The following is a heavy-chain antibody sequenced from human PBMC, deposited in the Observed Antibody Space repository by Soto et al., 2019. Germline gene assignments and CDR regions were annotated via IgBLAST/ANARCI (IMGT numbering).Heavy chain of an antibody. J-gene: IGHJ4*02. V-gene: IGHV1-2*02. CDR2: INPNSGGT. CDR1: GYTFTGYY. D-gene: IGHD2-21*02. CDR3: ARDMGGGNSPVDY. Sequence: ASVKVSCKASGYTFTGYYMHWVRQAPGQGLEWVGWINPNSGGTNYAQKFQGRVTMTRDTSISTAYMELSRLRSDDTAVYYCARDMGGGNSPVDYWGQGTLVTVSS.